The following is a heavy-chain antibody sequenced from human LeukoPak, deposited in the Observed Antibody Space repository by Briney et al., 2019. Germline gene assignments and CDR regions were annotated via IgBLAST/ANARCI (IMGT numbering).Heavy chain of an antibody. CDR1: GGSISSSSYY. Sequence: SETLSLTCTVSGGSISSSSYYWGWIRQPPGKGLEWIGSIYYSGSTYYNPSLKSRVTISVDTSKNQFSLKLSSVTAADTAVYYCAREHVPDRHFDYWGQGTLVTVSS. CDR3: AREHVPDRHFDY. D-gene: IGHD3-16*02. CDR2: IYYSGST. J-gene: IGHJ4*02. V-gene: IGHV4-39*07.